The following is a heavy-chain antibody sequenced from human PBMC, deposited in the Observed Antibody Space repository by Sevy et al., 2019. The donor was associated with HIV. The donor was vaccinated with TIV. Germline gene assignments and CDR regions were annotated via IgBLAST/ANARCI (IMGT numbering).Heavy chain of an antibody. CDR2: ISPGAGGT. J-gene: IGHJ4*02. D-gene: IGHD2-21*01. CDR1: GYTFTSYD. V-gene: IGHV1-46*01. Sequence: ASVKVSCKASGYTFTSYDVRWVRQAPGQGLECMGIISPGAGGTNYAQNFQGRVTLTRDTSTTTVYMELSRLRYEDTAVYYCARVDSCGGDCYFSDYWGQGTLVTVSS. CDR3: ARVDSCGGDCYFSDY.